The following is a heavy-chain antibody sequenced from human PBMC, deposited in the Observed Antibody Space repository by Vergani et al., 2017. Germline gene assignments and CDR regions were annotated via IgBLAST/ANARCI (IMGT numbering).Heavy chain of an antibody. V-gene: IGHV4-39*07. J-gene: IGHJ4*02. CDR1: GGSISSSSYY. D-gene: IGHD6-19*01. CDR2: IYFSGST. CDR3: AGGGAVAGRQYFDY. Sequence: QLQLQESGPGLVKPSETLSLTCTVSGGSISSSSYYWGWIRQPPGKGLEWIGSIYFSGSTYYNPSLKSRVTISVDTSKNQFSQKLSTVTAADTAVYYCAGGGAVAGRQYFDYWGQGTLVTVSS.